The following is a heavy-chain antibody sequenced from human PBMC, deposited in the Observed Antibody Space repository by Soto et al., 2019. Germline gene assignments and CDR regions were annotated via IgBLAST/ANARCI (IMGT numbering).Heavy chain of an antibody. D-gene: IGHD3-10*01. V-gene: IGHV2-5*01. CDR3: PLGAKGDAFDI. Sequence: ASGPTLVNPTQTLTLTCTLSGFSLSTSGVGVGWIRKPPAKALEWLALIYWNDDKRYSPSLNSRLTITKDTSQNQVLLTMTHIETLDTATYYCPLGAKGDAFDIWGQWTMGAVSS. CDR2: IYWNDDK. J-gene: IGHJ3*02. CDR1: GFSLSTSGVG.